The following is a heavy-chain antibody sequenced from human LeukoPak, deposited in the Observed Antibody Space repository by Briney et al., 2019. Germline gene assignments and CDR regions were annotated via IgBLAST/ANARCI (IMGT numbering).Heavy chain of an antibody. V-gene: IGHV3-74*01. D-gene: IGHD3-16*02. CDR2: INSDGSST. Sequence: GGSLRLSCAASGFAFSSYWMHWVRQAPGKGLVWVSRINSDGSSTSYADSVKGRFTISRDNAKNTLYLQMNSLRAEDTAVYYCARGVRGVWGSYRDWGQGTLVTVSS. J-gene: IGHJ4*02. CDR3: ARGVRGVWGSYRD. CDR1: GFAFSSYW.